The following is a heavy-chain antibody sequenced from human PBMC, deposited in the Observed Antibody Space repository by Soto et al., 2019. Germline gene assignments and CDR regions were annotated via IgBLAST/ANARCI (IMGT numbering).Heavy chain of an antibody. CDR3: TTTKDRPEPPTNDF. Sequence: EVQLVESGGGLVKPGGSLRLSYAGSGFTFSNAWMSWVRRAPGKGLEWVGRIKSDAYGGAIDYAAPVKGRFTISRDDSKNTLFLQMNNLRAEDTAVYSCTTTKDRPEPPTNDFWGQGTPVIVSS. CDR1: GFTFSNAW. D-gene: IGHD1-1*01. CDR2: IKSDAYGGAI. J-gene: IGHJ4*02. V-gene: IGHV3-15*01.